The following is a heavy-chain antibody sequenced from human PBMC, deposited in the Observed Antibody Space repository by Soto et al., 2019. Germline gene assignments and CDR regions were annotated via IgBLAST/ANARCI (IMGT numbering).Heavy chain of an antibody. CDR1: GFTFSDYY. V-gene: IGHV3-11*06. CDR3: ARASSPSASSYYYDSSGLNWFDP. D-gene: IGHD3-22*01. Sequence: GGSLRLSCAASGFTFSDYYMSWIRQAPGKGLEWVSSLSTSSGYTTYADSVKGRFTISRDNAKNSLYLQMNSLRAEDTAVYYCARASSPSASSYYYDSSGLNWFDPWGQGTLVTVSS. CDR2: LSTSSGYT. J-gene: IGHJ5*02.